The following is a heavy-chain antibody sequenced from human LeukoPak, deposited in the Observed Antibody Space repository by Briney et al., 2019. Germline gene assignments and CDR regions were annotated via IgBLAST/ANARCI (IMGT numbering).Heavy chain of an antibody. CDR2: IIPIFGTA. J-gene: IGHJ5*02. Sequence: SVKVSRKASGGTFISYAISWVRQAPGQGLEWMGGIIPIFGTANYAQKFQGRVTITADESTSTAYMELSSLRSEDTAVYYCARGPMRELLILSWFDPWGQGTLVTVSS. CDR1: GGTFISYA. V-gene: IGHV1-69*01. CDR3: ARGPMRELLILSWFDP. D-gene: IGHD1-26*01.